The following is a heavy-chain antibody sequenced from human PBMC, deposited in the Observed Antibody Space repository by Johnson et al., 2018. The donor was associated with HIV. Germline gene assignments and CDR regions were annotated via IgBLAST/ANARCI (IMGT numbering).Heavy chain of an antibody. D-gene: IGHD3-22*01. J-gene: IGHJ3*02. CDR1: GFTLSSYW. CDR2: IRQDGSER. V-gene: IGHV3-7*01. Sequence: MQLVESGGGLVQPGGSLKLSCAASGFTLSSYWMNWIRQAPGKGLEWVANIRQDGSERYYVDSVKGRFTISRDNAKNSLYLRMNSLRAEDTAVYYCVREWLYDAFDIWGQGTMVTVSS. CDR3: VREWLYDAFDI.